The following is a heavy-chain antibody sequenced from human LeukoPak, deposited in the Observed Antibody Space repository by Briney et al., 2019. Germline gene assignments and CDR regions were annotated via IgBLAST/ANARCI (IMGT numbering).Heavy chain of an antibody. CDR2: ISSSSSTI. CDR3: ARDMLAAAGTIDY. CDR1: GFTFSSYS. D-gene: IGHD6-13*01. Sequence: GGSLRLSCAASGFTFSSYSMNWVRQAPGKGLEWVSYISSSSSTIYYADSVKGRFTISRDNAKNSLYLQMNSLRAEDTAVYYCARDMLAAAGTIDYWGQGTLVTVSP. V-gene: IGHV3-48*01. J-gene: IGHJ4*02.